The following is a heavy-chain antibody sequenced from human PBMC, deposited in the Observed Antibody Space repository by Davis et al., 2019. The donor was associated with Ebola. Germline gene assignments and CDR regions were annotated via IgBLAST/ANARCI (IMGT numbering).Heavy chain of an antibody. CDR1: GGTFSSYT. V-gene: IGHV1-69*04. CDR2: IIPILGIA. J-gene: IGHJ6*04. Sequence: AASVKVSCKASGGTFSSYTISWVRQAPGQGLEWMGRIIPILGIANYAQKFQGRVTITADKSTSTAYMELSSLRSEDTAVYYCAREPTGNYYYFYGMDVWGKGTTVSVSS. CDR3: AREPTGNYYYFYGMDV. D-gene: IGHD4-17*01.